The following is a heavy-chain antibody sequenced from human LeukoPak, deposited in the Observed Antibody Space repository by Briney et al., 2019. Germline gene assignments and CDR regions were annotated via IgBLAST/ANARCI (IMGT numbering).Heavy chain of an antibody. CDR1: TLSTYV. D-gene: IGHD3-10*01. CDR3: ARIGMVRGVSPFDY. J-gene: IGHJ4*02. V-gene: IGHV4-39*07. CDR2: IYYSGST. Sequence: TLSTYVMAWVRQVPGKGLEWIGSIYYSGSTYYNPSLKSRVTISVDTSKNQFSLKLSSVTAADTAVYYCARIGMVRGVSPFDYWGQGTLVTVSS.